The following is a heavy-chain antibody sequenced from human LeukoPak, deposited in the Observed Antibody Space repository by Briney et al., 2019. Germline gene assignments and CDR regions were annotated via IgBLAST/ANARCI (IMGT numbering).Heavy chain of an antibody. D-gene: IGHD2-15*01. CDR2: ISVSGGSK. J-gene: IGHJ4*02. CDR3: ATVGGSGGSYNYFDY. CDR1: GFTFSSFA. Sequence: GGSLRLSCAASGFTFSSFAMSWVRQAPGKGLDWVPLISVSGGSKFYADSVKGHFTISRDNSQNTLYLQMNSLRVEDTAVYYCATVGGSGGSYNYFDYWGQGTLVTVSS. V-gene: IGHV3-23*01.